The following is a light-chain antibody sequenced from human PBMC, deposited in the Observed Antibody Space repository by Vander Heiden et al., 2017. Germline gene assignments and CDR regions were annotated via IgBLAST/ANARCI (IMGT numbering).Light chain of an antibody. J-gene: IGKJ2*01. CDR2: DAS. CDR1: QSISAD. CDR3: QQRNSWPRT. V-gene: IGKV3-11*01. Sequence: EIVLTQSPATLSSSPGERATLYCRASQSISADLAWYQQKPGQPPRLLIYDASNRATGIPARFSGSGSGTDFTLTISNIEPENFAVYYCQQRNSWPRTFGQGTKVEI.